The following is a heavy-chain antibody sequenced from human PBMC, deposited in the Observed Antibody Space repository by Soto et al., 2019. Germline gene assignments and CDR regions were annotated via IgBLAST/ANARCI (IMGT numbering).Heavy chain of an antibody. CDR2: ITSRSSTI. CDR1: GFTFSTYS. J-gene: IGHJ4*02. D-gene: IGHD3-3*01. V-gene: IGHV3-48*02. CDR3: VRDNGGNDFWSGYYSGFDY. Sequence: DVQLVESGGGLVQPGGSLRLSCAASGFTFSTYSMHWVRQAPGKGLEWISYITSRSSTIFYADSVKGRFTISRDNAKNSLYLQMNSLRDEDTAVYCCVRDNGGNDFWSGYYSGFDYWGQGTLATVSS.